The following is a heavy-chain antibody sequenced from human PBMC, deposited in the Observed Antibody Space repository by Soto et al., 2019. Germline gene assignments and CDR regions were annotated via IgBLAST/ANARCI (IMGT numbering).Heavy chain of an antibody. V-gene: IGHV3-30*18. D-gene: IGHD1-1*01. CDR3: AKYSYYYYGMDV. J-gene: IGHJ6*02. Sequence: QVQLVESGGGVVRPGRSLRLSCAASGFTFSSYGMHWVRQAPGKGLERVAVISYDGSNKYYPDSVMGRFTISRDNAKNTLYLQMNSLRAEDTAVDYCAKYSYYYYGMDVWGQGTTVAVCS. CDR1: GFTFSSYG. CDR2: ISYDGSNK.